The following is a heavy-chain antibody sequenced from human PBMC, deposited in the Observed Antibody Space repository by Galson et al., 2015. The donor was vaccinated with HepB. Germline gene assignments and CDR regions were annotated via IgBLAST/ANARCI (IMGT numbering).Heavy chain of an antibody. CDR1: GFTFSSYW. V-gene: IGHV3-7*03. CDR2: IKQDGSEK. D-gene: IGHD4-23*01. CDR3: ACFYGGNSGRAY. Sequence: SLRLSCAASGFTFSSYWMSWVRQAPGKGLEWVANIKQDGSEKYYVDSVKGRFTISRDNAKNSLYLQMNGLRAEDTAVYYCACFYGGNSGRAYWGQGTLVTVSS. J-gene: IGHJ4*02.